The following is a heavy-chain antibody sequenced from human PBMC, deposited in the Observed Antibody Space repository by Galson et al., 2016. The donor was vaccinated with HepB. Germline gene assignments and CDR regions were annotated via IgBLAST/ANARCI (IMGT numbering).Heavy chain of an antibody. CDR3: ARGLWIGGWDLYYFDH. CDR1: GYTFTSYD. J-gene: IGHJ4*02. Sequence: SVKVSCKASGYTFTSYDINWVRQATGQGPEWMGWMSPSSGNTGYAQKFQGRVTMTRDTSISTAYMELSSLRSEDTAVYYCARGLWIGGWDLYYFDHWGQGTLVTVSS. D-gene: IGHD6-19*01. V-gene: IGHV1-8*01. CDR2: MSPSSGNT.